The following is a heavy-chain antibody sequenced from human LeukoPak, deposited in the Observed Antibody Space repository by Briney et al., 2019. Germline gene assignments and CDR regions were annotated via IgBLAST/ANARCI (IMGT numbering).Heavy chain of an antibody. D-gene: IGHD4-17*01. CDR2: ISYDGSNK. CDR1: GFTFTSYG. V-gene: IGHV3-30*18. Sequence: PGGSLRLSCAASGFTFTSYGMHWVRQAPGKGLEWVAVISYDGSNKYYADSVKGRFTISRDNSKNTLYLQMNSLRAEDTAVYYCAKDMGGLRTRLIDYWGQGTLVTVSS. J-gene: IGHJ4*02. CDR3: AKDMGGLRTRLIDY.